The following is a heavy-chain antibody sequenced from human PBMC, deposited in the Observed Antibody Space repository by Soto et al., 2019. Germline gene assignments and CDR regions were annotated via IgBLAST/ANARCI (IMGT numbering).Heavy chain of an antibody. D-gene: IGHD3-16*01. J-gene: IGHJ5*02. CDR2: IYYSGST. V-gene: IGHV4-30-4*01. Sequence: PSETLSLTCTVSGGSISSGDYYWSWIRQPPGKGLEWIGYIYYSGSTYYNPSLKSRVTISVDTSKNQFSLKLSSVTAADTAVYYCATEAWRPGDNNWFDPPGQGTLVTLPS. CDR3: ATEAWRPGDNNWFDP. CDR1: GGSISSGDYY.